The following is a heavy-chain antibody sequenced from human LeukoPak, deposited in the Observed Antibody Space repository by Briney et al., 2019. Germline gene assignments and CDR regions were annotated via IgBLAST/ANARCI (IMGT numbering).Heavy chain of an antibody. Sequence: GGSLRLSCVASGFTFSTYTMTWVRQAPGKGLEWVSSITNRGATTFYADSVKGRSTISRDNSKNSIFLQMERLRTEDTALYYCAKSGAAADAFHNWGQGTLVTVAS. CDR2: ITNRGATT. J-gene: IGHJ4*02. CDR3: AKSGAAADAFHN. D-gene: IGHD6-13*01. CDR1: GFTFSTYT. V-gene: IGHV3-23*05.